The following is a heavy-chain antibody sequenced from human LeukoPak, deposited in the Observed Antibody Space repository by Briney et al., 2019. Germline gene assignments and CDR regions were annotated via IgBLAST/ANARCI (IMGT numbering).Heavy chain of an antibody. D-gene: IGHD3-22*01. CDR2: ISAYNGNT. CDR1: GYTFTSYG. Sequence: ASVKVSRKASGYTFTSYGISLVRQAPGQGLEWMGWISAYNGNTNYAQKLQGRVTMTTDTSTSTAYMELRSLRSDDTAVYYCARDLYYDSSGYIKIEGVDYWGQGTLVTVSS. V-gene: IGHV1-18*01. CDR3: ARDLYYDSSGYIKIEGVDY. J-gene: IGHJ4*02.